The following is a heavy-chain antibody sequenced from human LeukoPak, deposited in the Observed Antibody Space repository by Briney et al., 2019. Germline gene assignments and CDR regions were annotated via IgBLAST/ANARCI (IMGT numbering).Heavy chain of an antibody. V-gene: IGHV3-21*01. CDR2: ISSSSSYI. D-gene: IGHD3-22*01. Sequence: PGGSLRLPCAASGFTFANAWMSWVRQAPGKGLEWVASISSSSSYIFYGDSVKGRFTISRDNAKNSLYLQMNSLRAEDTAVYYCARVLHKRNYDSSVYYGYWGQGSLVTVSS. J-gene: IGHJ4*02. CDR1: GFTFANAW. CDR3: ARVLHKRNYDSSVYYGY.